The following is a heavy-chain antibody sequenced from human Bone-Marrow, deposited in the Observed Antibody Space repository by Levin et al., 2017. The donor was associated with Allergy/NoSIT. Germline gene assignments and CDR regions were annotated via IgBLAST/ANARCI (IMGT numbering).Heavy chain of an antibody. CDR3: ARDFNAYSTGWAGFDS. D-gene: IGHD6-19*01. Sequence: GGSLRLSCTASGFSFGDYYMSWIRQAPGKGLEWLLYISNSGSSQYYADSVKGRFTVSRDNAKNSLYLQMNSLRAEDTAVYDCARDFNAYSTGWAGFDSWGQGTLVTVSP. J-gene: IGHJ4*02. V-gene: IGHV3-11*01. CDR1: GFSFGDYY. CDR2: ISNSGSSQ.